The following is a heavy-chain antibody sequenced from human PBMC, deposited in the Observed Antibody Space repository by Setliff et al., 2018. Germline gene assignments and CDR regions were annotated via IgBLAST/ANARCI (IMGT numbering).Heavy chain of an antibody. CDR3: AREQWLDPPGYYYMDV. CDR2: IYIGGSA. D-gene: IGHD6-19*01. CDR1: GGSISSYY. J-gene: IGHJ6*03. Sequence: SDTLSLTCTVSGGSISSYYWSWIQQPAGKGLEWIGHIYIGGSANYNPSLKSRVTMSIDTSKNQFSLKLNSVTAADMAVYYCAREQWLDPPGYYYMDVWAKGTTVTVSS. V-gene: IGHV4-4*07.